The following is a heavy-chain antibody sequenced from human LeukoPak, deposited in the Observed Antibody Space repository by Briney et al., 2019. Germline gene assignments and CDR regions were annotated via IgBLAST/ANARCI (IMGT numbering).Heavy chain of an antibody. J-gene: IGHJ5*01. V-gene: IGHV3-48*01. CDR1: GFSFNTYS. Sequence: GGSLRLSCAASGFSFNTYSMNWVRQAPGKGLEWVSYMGSNDNTIYYADSVRGRVTISSDNAQNSLYLQMNSLRAEDTAVYYCVRDVHFSFDSWGQGTLVTVSS. CDR2: MGSNDNTI. CDR3: VRDVHFSFDS.